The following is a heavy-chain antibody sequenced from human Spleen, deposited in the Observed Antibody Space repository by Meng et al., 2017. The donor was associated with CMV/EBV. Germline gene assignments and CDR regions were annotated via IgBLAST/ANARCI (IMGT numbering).Heavy chain of an antibody. CDR1: GGSISSYY. J-gene: IGHJ1*01. CDR2: IYSSGST. D-gene: IGHD4-17*01. Sequence: GSLRLSCKVSGGSISSYYWNWIRQSPGKGLEWIGYIYSSGSTNYNPSLKSRVTISVDTSKNQFSLKLTSVTAADTAAYYCARSPAGDFEYFQHWGQGTLVTVSS. V-gene: IGHV4-59*12. CDR3: ARSPAGDFEYFQH.